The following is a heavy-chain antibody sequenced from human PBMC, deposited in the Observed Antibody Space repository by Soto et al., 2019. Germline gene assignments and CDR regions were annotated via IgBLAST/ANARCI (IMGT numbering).Heavy chain of an antibody. CDR2: TYYRSEWYN. V-gene: IGHV6-1*01. D-gene: IGHD3-10*01. CDR1: GDSVSSNSAA. Sequence: SQALSRTCAISGDSVSSNSAACNWIRQSPSRGLEWLARTYYRSEWYNDYAVSVKSRITINPDTSKNQFSLQLNSVSPEDTAVYYCARESYGSGSYDGVDVWGQGTTVTVSS. J-gene: IGHJ6*02. CDR3: ARESYGSGSYDGVDV.